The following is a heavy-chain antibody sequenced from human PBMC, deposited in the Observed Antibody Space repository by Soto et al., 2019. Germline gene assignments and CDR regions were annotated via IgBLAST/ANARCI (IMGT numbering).Heavy chain of an antibody. J-gene: IGHJ5*02. D-gene: IGHD3-3*01. V-gene: IGHV3-21*01. CDR3: ARDRIQVLEWLLGGWFDP. Sequence: CAASGFTFSSYSMNWVRQAPGKGLEWVSSISSSSSYIYYADSVKGRFTISRDNAKNSLYLQMNSLRAEDTAVYYCARDRIQVLEWLLGGWFDPWGQGTLVTVSS. CDR2: ISSSSSYI. CDR1: GFTFSSYS.